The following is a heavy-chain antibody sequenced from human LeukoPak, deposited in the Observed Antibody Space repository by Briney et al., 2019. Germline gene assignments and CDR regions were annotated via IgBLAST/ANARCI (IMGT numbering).Heavy chain of an antibody. CDR2: IYPGDSDT. Sequence: GESLKISCKGSGYSFTSYWVGWVRQMPGKGLEWMGIIYPGDSDTRYSPSFQGPVTISADKSISTAYLQWSSLKASDTAMYYCARPLASGDSSGYEVSYWGQGTLVTVSS. D-gene: IGHD3-22*01. CDR1: GYSFTSYW. V-gene: IGHV5-51*01. J-gene: IGHJ1*01. CDR3: ARPLASGDSSGYEVSY.